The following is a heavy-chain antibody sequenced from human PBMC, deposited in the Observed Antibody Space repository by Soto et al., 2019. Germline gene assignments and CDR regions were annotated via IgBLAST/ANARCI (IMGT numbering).Heavy chain of an antibody. CDR3: ARVRPPPAFWAPFDY. Sequence: ASVKVSCKASGYTFTSYYMHWVRQAPGQGLEWMGIINPSGGSTSYAQKFQGRVTMTRDTSTSTVYMELSSLRSEDTAVYYCARVRPPPAFWAPFDYWGQGTLGTVSS. D-gene: IGHD3-3*01. J-gene: IGHJ4*02. CDR1: GYTFTSYY. CDR2: INPSGGST. V-gene: IGHV1-46*01.